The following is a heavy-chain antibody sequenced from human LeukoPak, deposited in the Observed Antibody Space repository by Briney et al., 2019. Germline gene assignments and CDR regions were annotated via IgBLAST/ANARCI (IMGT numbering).Heavy chain of an antibody. CDR2: IYYSGST. D-gene: IGHD3-10*01. V-gene: IGHV4-59*01. CDR3: ARGTTMVRGERSYFDY. Sequence: SETLSLTCTVSGGSISSYYWSWIRQPPGKGLEWIGYIYYSGSTNYNPSLKSRVTISVDTSKNQFSLKLSSVTAADTAVYYCARGTTMVRGERSYFDYWGQGTLVTVSS. CDR1: GGSISSYY. J-gene: IGHJ4*02.